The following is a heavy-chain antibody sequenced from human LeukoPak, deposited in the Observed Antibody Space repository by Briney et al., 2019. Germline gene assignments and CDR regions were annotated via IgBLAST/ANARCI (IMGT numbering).Heavy chain of an antibody. J-gene: IGHJ3*02. Sequence: GGSLRLSCAASGFTLSDYFMSWIRQAPGKGLEWVSYMSSSVTTIYYGDSVKGRFTISRDNIKNSLYLQMNSLRAYDTAVYYCARESRYAFDIWGQGTMVTVSS. CDR3: ARESRYAFDI. CDR2: MSSSVTTI. CDR1: GFTLSDYF. V-gene: IGHV3-11*01.